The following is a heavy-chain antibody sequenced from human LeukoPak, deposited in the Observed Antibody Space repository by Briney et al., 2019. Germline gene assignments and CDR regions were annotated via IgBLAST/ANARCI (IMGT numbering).Heavy chain of an antibody. CDR3: ARRPRWFGERVWFDP. Sequence: SETLSLTCAVYGVSFSGYYWSWLRQPPGKGLEWIGEINHSGSTNYNPSLKSRVTISVDTSKNQFSLKLSSVTAADTAVYYCARRPRWFGERVWFDPWGQGTLVTVSS. D-gene: IGHD3-10*01. V-gene: IGHV4-34*01. CDR2: INHSGST. CDR1: GVSFSGYY. J-gene: IGHJ5*02.